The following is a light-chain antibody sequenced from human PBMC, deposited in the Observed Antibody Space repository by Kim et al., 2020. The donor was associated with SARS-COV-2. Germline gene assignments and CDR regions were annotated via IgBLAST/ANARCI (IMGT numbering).Light chain of an antibody. CDR2: VAS. J-gene: IGKJ2*01. V-gene: IGKV1-17*01. CDR1: RDIRND. CDR3: LQYYAFPRT. Sequence: SASVGDRDTITCRGSRDIRNDLSWFQQRPGKAPKRLISVASTLQSRVPSRFSGSGSETEYTLTISSLQPEDFATYYCLQYYAFPRTFGQGTKLEI.